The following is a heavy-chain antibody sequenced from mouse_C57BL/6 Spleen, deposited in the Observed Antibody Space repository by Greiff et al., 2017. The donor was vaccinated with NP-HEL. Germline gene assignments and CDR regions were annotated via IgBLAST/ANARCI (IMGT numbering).Heavy chain of an antibody. CDR1: GYTFTDYN. CDR3: AKDYYGSSYGY. D-gene: IGHD1-1*01. J-gene: IGHJ2*01. V-gene: IGHV1-22*01. Sequence: VQLQQSGPELVKPGASVKMSCKASGYTFTDYNMHWVKQSHGKSLEWIGYINPNNGGTSYNQKFKGKATLTVNKSSSTAYMEHRSLTSEDSAVYYCAKDYYGSSYGYWGQGTTLTVSS. CDR2: INPNNGGT.